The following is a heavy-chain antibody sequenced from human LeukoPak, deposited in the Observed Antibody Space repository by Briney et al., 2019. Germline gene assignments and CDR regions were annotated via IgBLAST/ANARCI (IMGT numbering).Heavy chain of an antibody. Sequence: SETLSLTCSVSDASISSISDYWGWIRKPPGKGLEWLGGIYYSGNTYYDPSLKSRVTISVDTSKNQFSLKLSFVTAADTAVYYCARHKIGFDHYYYMDVWGKGTTVTISS. J-gene: IGHJ6*03. CDR1: DASISSISDY. D-gene: IGHD5-12*01. CDR2: IYYSGNT. CDR3: ARHKIGFDHYYYMDV. V-gene: IGHV4-39*01.